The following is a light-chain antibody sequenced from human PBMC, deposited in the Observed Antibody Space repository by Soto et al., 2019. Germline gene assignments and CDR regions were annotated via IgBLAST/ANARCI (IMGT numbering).Light chain of an antibody. CDR3: AAWDDSLNGPV. V-gene: IGLV1-44*01. CDR1: SSNIGSNT. CDR2: NNY. J-gene: IGLJ3*02. Sequence: QSVLTQPPSASGTPGQRVTISCSGSSSNIGSNTVNWYQQLPGTAPKLLIYNNYYRPSGVTDRISAYKSGTSASLAISGLQSDDEADYYCAAWDDSLNGPVFGGGTKLTVL.